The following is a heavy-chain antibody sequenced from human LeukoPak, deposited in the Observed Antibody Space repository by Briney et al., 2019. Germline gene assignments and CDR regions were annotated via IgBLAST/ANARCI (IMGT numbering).Heavy chain of an antibody. Sequence: GGSLRLSCAASGFTFDDYGMSWVRQAPGKGLEWVSGINWNGGSTGYADSVKGRFTISRDNAKNSLYLQMNSLRVEDTALYYCARAPSVVVPGRDEYYFDYWGQGTLVTVSS. V-gene: IGHV3-20*04. CDR1: GFTFDDYG. D-gene: IGHD2-2*01. J-gene: IGHJ4*02. CDR2: INWNGGST. CDR3: ARAPSVVVPGRDEYYFDY.